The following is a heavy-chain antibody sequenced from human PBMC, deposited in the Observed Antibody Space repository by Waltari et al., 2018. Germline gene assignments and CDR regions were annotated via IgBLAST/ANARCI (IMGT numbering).Heavy chain of an antibody. CDR2: IYHSGST. CDR3: ARRRGAARPSDAFGI. Sequence: QVQLQESGPGLVKPSETLSLTCAVSGYSISSSYYWGWIRQPPGKGLEWIGSIYHSGSTYYNPSLKSRVTISVDTSKNQFSLKLSSVTAADTAVYYCARRRGAARPSDAFGIWGQGTMVTVSS. J-gene: IGHJ3*02. CDR1: GYSISSSYY. D-gene: IGHD6-6*01. V-gene: IGHV4-38-2*01.